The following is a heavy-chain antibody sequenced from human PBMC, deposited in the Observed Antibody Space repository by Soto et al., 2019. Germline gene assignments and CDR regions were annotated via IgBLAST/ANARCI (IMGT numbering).Heavy chain of an antibody. Sequence: QVQLQESGPGLVKPSGTLSLTCTVSGDSISSDYWSWIRQPPGKGLEWIGYIYYTGTTNYNPSLKGRVTISGDTSKDQCSLKLSSVTAADTAVYYCARDPLRDGSGYSYGMDVWGPGTTVTVSS. J-gene: IGHJ6*02. V-gene: IGHV4-59*01. CDR3: ARDPLRDGSGYSYGMDV. CDR2: IYYTGTT. D-gene: IGHD3-22*01. CDR1: GDSISSDY.